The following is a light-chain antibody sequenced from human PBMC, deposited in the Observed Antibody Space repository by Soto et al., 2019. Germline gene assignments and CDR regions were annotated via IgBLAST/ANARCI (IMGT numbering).Light chain of an antibody. Sequence: EIVLTQSPGTLSVSPGERVTLSCRASQSVNSNYLAWYQQRPGQAPRLLIFGASYRATGIPDRFSGSGSGTDFTLTISSREPEDFAVYYCQQYSSSPPAFTFGPGTKVDSK. V-gene: IGKV3-20*01. CDR3: QQYSSSPPAFT. J-gene: IGKJ3*01. CDR1: QSVNSNY. CDR2: GAS.